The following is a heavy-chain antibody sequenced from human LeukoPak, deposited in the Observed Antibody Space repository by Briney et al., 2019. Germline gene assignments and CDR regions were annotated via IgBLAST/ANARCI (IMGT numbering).Heavy chain of an antibody. CDR3: AKGYGSGSYYPGHIDY. V-gene: IGHV3-23*01. Sequence: PGGSLRLSCAASGFTFSSYATSWVRQAPGKGLEWVSAISGSGGSTYYADSVKGRFTISRDNSKNTLYLQMNSLRAEDTAVYYCAKGYGSGSYYPGHIDYWGQGALVTVSS. D-gene: IGHD3-10*01. CDR1: GFTFSSYA. CDR2: ISGSGGST. J-gene: IGHJ4*02.